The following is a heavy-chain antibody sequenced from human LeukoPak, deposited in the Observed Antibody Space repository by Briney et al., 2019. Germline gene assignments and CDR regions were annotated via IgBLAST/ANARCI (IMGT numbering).Heavy chain of an antibody. Sequence: ASVTVSCKASGYTFTGYYMHWVRQAPGRGLEWMGWINPNSGGTNYAQKFQGRVTMTRDTSISTAYMELSRLRSDDTAVYYCARDLSGYYPYWYFDYWGQGTLVTVSS. CDR2: INPNSGGT. CDR3: ARDLSGYYPYWYFDY. D-gene: IGHD3-22*01. J-gene: IGHJ4*02. V-gene: IGHV1-2*02. CDR1: GYTFTGYY.